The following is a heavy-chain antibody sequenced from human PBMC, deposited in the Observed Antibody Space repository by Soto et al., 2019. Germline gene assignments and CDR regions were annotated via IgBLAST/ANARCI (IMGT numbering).Heavy chain of an antibody. J-gene: IGHJ4*02. D-gene: IGHD2-15*01. Sequence: QVQLVESGGGVVQPGRSLRLSCAASGFTFSNFGMHWVRQAPGKGLEWVTTISSDGSDKYYSDSVQGRFTISRDNSKDTLFLQMNSLRVEDTAGDECAKGSAVARQERDYWGQGTLGTVSS. CDR3: AKGSAVARQERDY. CDR2: ISSDGSDK. V-gene: IGHV3-30*18. CDR1: GFTFSNFG.